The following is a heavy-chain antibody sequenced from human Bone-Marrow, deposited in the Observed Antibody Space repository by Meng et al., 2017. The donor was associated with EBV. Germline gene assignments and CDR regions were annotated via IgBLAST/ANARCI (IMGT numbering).Heavy chain of an antibody. D-gene: IGHD3-16*01. CDR1: ESTFSEFY. CDR3: ARDGGLQTGWFGP. J-gene: IGHJ5*02. CDR2: INLGGSIR. Sequence: QVQLGGSGGGLSKPGGSLRLSCAASESTFSEFYMSWIRQAPGKGPEWLGYINLGGSIRKYADSVKGRFTISRDNAKNLLYLHMNSLRADDTAIYFCARDGGLQTGWFGPWGQGTLVPSPQ. V-gene: IGHV3-11*01.